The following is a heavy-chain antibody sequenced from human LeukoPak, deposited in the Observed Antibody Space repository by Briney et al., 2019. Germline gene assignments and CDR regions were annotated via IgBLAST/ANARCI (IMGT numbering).Heavy chain of an antibody. Sequence: TSETLSLTCIVSGSSVSTFYWSWLRQSPGTGLEWIGFVHDTGSTAYNPSLKSRATISLETSKNQLSLMLTSVTAADTAMYYCARGSTDVYWYLDVWGRGTLVTVSS. CDR2: VHDTGST. CDR3: ARGSTDVYWYLDV. CDR1: GSSVSTFY. V-gene: IGHV4-59*02. J-gene: IGHJ2*01. D-gene: IGHD1-26*01.